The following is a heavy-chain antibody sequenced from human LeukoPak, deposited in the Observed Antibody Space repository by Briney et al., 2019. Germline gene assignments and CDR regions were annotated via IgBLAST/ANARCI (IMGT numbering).Heavy chain of an antibody. CDR2: INSDGSST. CDR3: ATSYYYGSGSYLDYYYYMDV. J-gene: IGHJ6*03. Sequence: GGSLRLSCAASGFTFSSYWMHWVRQAPGKGLVWVSRINSDGSSTSYADSVKGRFTIPRDNAKNTLYLQMNSLRAEDTAVYYCATSYYYGSGSYLDYYYYMDVWGKGTTVTVSS. CDR1: GFTFSSYW. D-gene: IGHD3-10*01. V-gene: IGHV3-74*01.